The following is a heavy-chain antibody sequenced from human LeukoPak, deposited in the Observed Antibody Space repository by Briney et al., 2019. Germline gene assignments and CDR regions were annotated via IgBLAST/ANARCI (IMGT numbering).Heavy chain of an antibody. CDR3: ARGSTMVSDY. CDR2: IDWNGAST. D-gene: IGHD3-10*01. Sequence: PGGSLRLSCAASGFTFDDYGMSWVRQVAGQGLEWVSGIDWNGASTSYADSVKGRFTIPRDNAKKSLYLQMSSLRAEDTALYYCARGSTMVSDYWGQGTLVTVSS. J-gene: IGHJ4*02. V-gene: IGHV3-20*04. CDR1: GFTFDDYG.